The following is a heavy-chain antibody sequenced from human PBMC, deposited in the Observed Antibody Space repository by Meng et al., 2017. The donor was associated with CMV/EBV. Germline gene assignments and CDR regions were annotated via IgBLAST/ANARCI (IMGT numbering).Heavy chain of an antibody. CDR3: AREIVVVPAAIDNWFDP. D-gene: IGHD2-2*02. J-gene: IGHJ5*02. CDR2: IYTSGST. Sequence: GQRQGSGPGLVKPSETLSLTCTVSGGSISSYYWSWIRQPAGKGLEWIGRIYTSGSTNYNPSLKSRVTISVDTSKNQFSLKLSSVTAADTAVYYCAREIVVVPAAIDNWFDPWGQGTLVTVSS. V-gene: IGHV4-4*07. CDR1: GGSISSYY.